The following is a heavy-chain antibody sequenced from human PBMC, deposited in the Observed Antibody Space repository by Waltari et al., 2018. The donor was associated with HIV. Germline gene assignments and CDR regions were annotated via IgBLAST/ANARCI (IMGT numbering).Heavy chain of an antibody. Sequence: QVKLVQSGAEVRKPGASVKVSCKTSGYPFTDYYIHWVRQAPGQGLEWMGCINPNSGDTNYAQKFRGRVTLTRATSIHTAYMEVSRLTSDDTTVYYCARQMTFYDAFDLWGQGTLVTVSS. CDR2: INPNSGDT. J-gene: IGHJ3*01. CDR3: ARQMTFYDAFDL. CDR1: GYPFTDYY. V-gene: IGHV1-2*02.